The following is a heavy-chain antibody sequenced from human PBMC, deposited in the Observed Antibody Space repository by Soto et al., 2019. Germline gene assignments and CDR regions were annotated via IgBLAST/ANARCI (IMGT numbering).Heavy chain of an antibody. CDR3: ATDALYDYVWGSYRSTNWFDP. CDR1: GYTLTESS. Sequence: ASVKVSCKVSGYTLTESSRQWVRQAPGKGLEWMGGFDPEDGETIYAQKFQGRVTMTEDTSTDTAYMELSSLRSEDTAVYYCATDALYDYVWGSYRSTNWFDPWGQGTLVTVSS. CDR2: FDPEDGET. V-gene: IGHV1-24*01. D-gene: IGHD3-16*02. J-gene: IGHJ5*02.